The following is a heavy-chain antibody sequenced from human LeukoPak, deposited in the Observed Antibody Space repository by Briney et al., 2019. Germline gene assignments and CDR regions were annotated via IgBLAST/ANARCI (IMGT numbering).Heavy chain of an antibody. CDR3: ARALRNGAGSYSPL. CDR2: IYYSGST. CDR1: GGSISSSSYS. Sequence: PSETLSLTCTVSGGSISSSSYSWGWIRQPPGKGLEWIGSIYYSGSTYYNPSLKSRVTISVDTSKNQFYLKLSSVTAADTAVYYCARALRNGAGSYSPLWGQGTLVTVSS. D-gene: IGHD3-10*01. J-gene: IGHJ4*02. V-gene: IGHV4-39*07.